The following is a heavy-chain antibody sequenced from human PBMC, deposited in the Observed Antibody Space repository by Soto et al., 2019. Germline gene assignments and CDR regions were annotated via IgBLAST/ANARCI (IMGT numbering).Heavy chain of an antibody. CDR2: IGSDGSSR. CDR1: GFTFSTYW. J-gene: IGHJ4*02. D-gene: IGHD4-4*01. V-gene: IGHV3-74*01. CDR3: ARDASNSVDS. Sequence: EVQLVESGGGLVQPGGSLRLSCAASGFTFSTYWMHWVRQGPGKGLVWVSRIGSDGSSRNYADSVKGRFTVSRDNAKSTLYLQRNSLRAEDSAVYYCARDASNSVDSWGQVTLVTVSS.